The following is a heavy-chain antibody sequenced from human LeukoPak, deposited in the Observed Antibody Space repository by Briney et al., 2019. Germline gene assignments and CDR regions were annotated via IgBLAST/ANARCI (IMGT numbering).Heavy chain of an antibody. CDR3: AKGGFGELSPWFDP. CDR1: GFTFDDYG. CDR2: ISSSSSYI. J-gene: IGHJ5*02. V-gene: IGHV3-21*01. Sequence: GGSLRLSCAASGFTFDDYGLSWVRQAPGKGLEWVSSISSSSSYIYYADSVKGRFTISRDNAKNSLYLQMNSLRAEDTAVYYCAKGGFGELSPWFDPWGQGTLVTVSS. D-gene: IGHD3-10*01.